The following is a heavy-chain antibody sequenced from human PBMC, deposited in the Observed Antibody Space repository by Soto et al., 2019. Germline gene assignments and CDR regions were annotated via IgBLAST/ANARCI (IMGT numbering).Heavy chain of an antibody. J-gene: IGHJ6*03. CDR1: GGSISSGGYY. V-gene: IGHV4-31*03. CDR3: AVHREPLPEAAYYYYYMDV. CDR2: IYYSGST. Sequence: SETLSLTCTVSGGSISSGGYYWSWIRQHPGKGLEWIGYIYYSGSTYYNSSLKSRVTISVDTSKNQFSLKLSSVTAADTAVYYCAVHREPLPEAAYYYYYMDVWGKGTTVTVSS. D-gene: IGHD6-13*01.